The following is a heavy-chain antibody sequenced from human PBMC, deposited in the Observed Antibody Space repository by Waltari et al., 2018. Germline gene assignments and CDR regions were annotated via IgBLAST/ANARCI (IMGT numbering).Heavy chain of an antibody. CDR1: GGSFTGYY. V-gene: IGHV4-34*01. J-gene: IGHJ4*02. CDR2: VNHNGDT. Sequence: QVQLQQWGAGLLKPSETLSLTCAVYGGSFTGYYWSFIRQPPGKGLEWIGEVNHNGDTNYNPSLKSRVTISVDSSKNQFSLRVSSVTAADMAVYYCARTHYSRLFDFWGQGTLGTVSS. D-gene: IGHD4-4*01. CDR3: ARTHYSRLFDF.